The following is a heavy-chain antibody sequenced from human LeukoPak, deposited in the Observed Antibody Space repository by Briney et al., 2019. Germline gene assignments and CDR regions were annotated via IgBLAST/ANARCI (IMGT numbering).Heavy chain of an antibody. CDR1: GFTFNNYA. V-gene: IGHV3-23*01. Sequence: SRGSLRLSCAASGFTFNNYAMSWVRQAPGKGLEWVSAITGSGGSTYYADSVKGRFTTSRDNSKNTLYLQMNSLRVEETAVYYCVKGSGGSRPYYFDYWGQGTLVTVSS. CDR2: ITGSGGST. D-gene: IGHD6-6*01. J-gene: IGHJ4*02. CDR3: VKGSGGSRPYYFDY.